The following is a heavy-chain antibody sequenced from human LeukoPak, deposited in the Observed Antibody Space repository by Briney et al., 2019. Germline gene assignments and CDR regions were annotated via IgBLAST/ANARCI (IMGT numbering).Heavy chain of an antibody. D-gene: IGHD3-10*01. CDR2: MNPNSGNT. Sequence: ASVKVSCKASGYTFTSYDINWVRQATGQGLEWMGWMNPNSGNTGYAQKFQGRVTMTRNTSISTAYMELSSLRSEDTAVYYRARYSPYYYGSGSYYNYYYYMDVWGKGTTVTISS. J-gene: IGHJ6*03. CDR1: GYTFTSYD. CDR3: ARYSPYYYGSGSYYNYYYYMDV. V-gene: IGHV1-8*01.